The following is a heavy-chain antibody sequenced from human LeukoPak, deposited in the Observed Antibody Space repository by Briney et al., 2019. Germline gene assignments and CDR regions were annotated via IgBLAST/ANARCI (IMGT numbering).Heavy chain of an antibody. CDR3: ARDRGFSDY. D-gene: IGHD2-15*01. CDR2: IWYDGSNK. CDR1: GFTFSSYG. Sequence: GRSLRLSCAASGFTFSSYGMHRVRQAPGKGLEWVAVIWYDGSNKYYADSVKGRFTISRDNSKNTLYLQMNSLRAEDTAVYYCARDRGFSDYWGQGTLVTVSS. V-gene: IGHV3-33*01. J-gene: IGHJ4*02.